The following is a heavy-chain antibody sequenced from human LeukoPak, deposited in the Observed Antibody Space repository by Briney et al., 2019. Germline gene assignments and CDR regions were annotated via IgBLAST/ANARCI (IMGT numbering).Heavy chain of an antibody. V-gene: IGHV3-23*01. Sequence: GGSLRLSCATSGFPFETNAMSWVRQAPGKGLEWVATIGNTETFYADFVTGRFTIFRDNSKNTVNLQMNRLRVEDTAIYYCAKDWIQFNRVFDCFDSWGQGTLVTVSS. D-gene: IGHD5-18*01. CDR3: AKDWIQFNRVFDCFDS. CDR1: GFPFETNA. J-gene: IGHJ4*02. CDR2: IGNTET.